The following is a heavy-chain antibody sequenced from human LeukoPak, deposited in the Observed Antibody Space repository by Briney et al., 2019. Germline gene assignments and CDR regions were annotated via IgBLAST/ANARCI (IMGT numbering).Heavy chain of an antibody. D-gene: IGHD3-22*01. V-gene: IGHV3-7*03. CDR2: IKQDGSEK. Sequence: GGSLRLSCAASGFTFSNYWMSWVRQAPGKGLEWVANIKQDGSEKYYVDSVKGRFTISRDSAKNSLYLQMNSLKTEDTAVYYCTRGNYYDSSYLDYWGQGTLVTVSS. CDR1: GFTFSNYW. J-gene: IGHJ4*02. CDR3: TRGNYYDSSYLDY.